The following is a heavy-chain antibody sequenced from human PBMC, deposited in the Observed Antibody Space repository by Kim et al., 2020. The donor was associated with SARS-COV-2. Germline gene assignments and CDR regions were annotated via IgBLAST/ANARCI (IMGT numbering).Heavy chain of an antibody. CDR1: GGSFSGYY. CDR3: ASLKKSLGATTRSDY. V-gene: IGHV4-34*01. CDR2: INHSGST. D-gene: IGHD1-26*01. Sequence: SETLSLTCAVYGGSFSGYYWSWIRQPPGKGLEWIGEINHSGSTNYNPSLKSRVTISVDTSKNQFSLKLSSVTAADTAVYYCASLKKSLGATTRSDYWGQGTLVTVSS. J-gene: IGHJ4*02.